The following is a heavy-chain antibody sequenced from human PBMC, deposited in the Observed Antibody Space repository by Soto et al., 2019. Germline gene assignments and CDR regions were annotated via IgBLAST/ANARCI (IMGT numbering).Heavy chain of an antibody. Sequence: GGSLRLSCAASGFTFSSYAMSWVRQAPGKGLEWVSAISGSGGSTYYADSVKGRFTISRDNSXXXXXLXXNXXRAEDTAIYYCAKVSWGNYFDYWGQGTLVTVSS. V-gene: IGHV3-23*01. CDR2: ISGSGGST. CDR1: GFTFSSYA. CDR3: AKVSWGNYFDY. D-gene: IGHD1-26*01. J-gene: IGHJ4*02.